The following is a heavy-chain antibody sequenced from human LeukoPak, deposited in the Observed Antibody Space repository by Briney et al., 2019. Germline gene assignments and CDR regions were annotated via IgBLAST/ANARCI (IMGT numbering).Heavy chain of an antibody. D-gene: IGHD5/OR15-5a*01. CDR1: GGSFSGYY. CDR3: ARGHYSIYLRFDY. CDR2: INHSGST. J-gene: IGHJ4*02. Sequence: SETLSLTCAVYGGSFSGYYWSWIRQPPGKGLEWIGEINHSGSTNYNPSLKSRVTISVDTSKNQFSLKLSSVTAADTAVYYCARGHYSIYLRFDYWGQGTLVTVSS. V-gene: IGHV4-34*01.